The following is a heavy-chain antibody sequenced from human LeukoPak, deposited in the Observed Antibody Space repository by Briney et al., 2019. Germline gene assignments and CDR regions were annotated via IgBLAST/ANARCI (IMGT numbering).Heavy chain of an antibody. CDR1: GFTFNNYA. Sequence: GGSLRLSCAASGFTFNNYAMSWVRQAPGKGLEWVSSISGGGETTYYADSAKGRFTISRDNSQNTLYLQMNSLRAEDTAVYYCARDYADYVGYFFFDYWGQGTLVTVSS. V-gene: IGHV3-23*01. CDR3: ARDYADYVGYFFFDY. J-gene: IGHJ4*02. D-gene: IGHD4-17*01. CDR2: ISGGGETT.